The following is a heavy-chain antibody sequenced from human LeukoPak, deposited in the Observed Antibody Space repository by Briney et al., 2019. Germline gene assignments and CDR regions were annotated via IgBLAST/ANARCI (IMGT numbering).Heavy chain of an antibody. V-gene: IGHV3-53*01. J-gene: IGHJ4*02. CDR3: ARSPLYSSGYFFDY. CDR1: GFTVSSNY. CDR2: IYSGGST. D-gene: IGHD6-19*01. Sequence: GGSLRLSCAASGFTVSSNYMSWVRQAPGKGLVWVSVIYSGGSTYYADSVKGRFTISRDNSKNTLYLQMNSLRAEDTAVYYCARSPLYSSGYFFDYWGQGTLVTVSS.